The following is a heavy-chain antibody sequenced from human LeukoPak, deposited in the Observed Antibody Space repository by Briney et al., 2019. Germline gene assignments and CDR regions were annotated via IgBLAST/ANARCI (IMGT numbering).Heavy chain of an antibody. CDR1: GYTFTSYY. J-gene: IGHJ4*02. Sequence: ASVKVSCKASGYTFTSYYMHWVRQAPGQGLEWMGIINPSTAATGYAQKFQGRVTMTRDTSTSTVYMELSSLRSEDTAVYYCARDSGSYSGFDYWGQGTLVTVSS. V-gene: IGHV1-46*01. CDR2: INPSTAAT. D-gene: IGHD1-26*01. CDR3: ARDSGSYSGFDY.